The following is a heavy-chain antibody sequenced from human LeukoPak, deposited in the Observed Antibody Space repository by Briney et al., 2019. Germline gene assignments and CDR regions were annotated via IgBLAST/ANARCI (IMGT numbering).Heavy chain of an antibody. CDR2: INPNSGGT. CDR1: GYTFTGYY. V-gene: IGHV1-2*02. J-gene: IGHJ4*02. CDR3: ARWYYDILTGYSSPFDY. Sequence: ASVKVSCKASGYTFTGYYMHWVRQAPGQGLEWMGWINPNSGGTNYAQKFQGRVTMTRDTSISTAYMELSRLRSDDTAVYYCARWYYDILTGYSSPFDYWGQGTLVTVSS. D-gene: IGHD3-9*01.